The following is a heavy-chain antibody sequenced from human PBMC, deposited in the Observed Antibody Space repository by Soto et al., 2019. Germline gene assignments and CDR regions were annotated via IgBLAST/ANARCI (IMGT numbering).Heavy chain of an antibody. CDR2: IYHSGST. CDR3: ARVPSP. CDR1: GGSISSDY. V-gene: IGHV4-59*12. Sequence: PSETLSLTCTVSGGSISSDYWSWIRQPPGKGLEWIGYIYHSGSTYYNPSLKSRVTISVDRSKNQFSLKLSSVTAADTAVYYCARVPSPWGQGTLVTVSS. J-gene: IGHJ5*02.